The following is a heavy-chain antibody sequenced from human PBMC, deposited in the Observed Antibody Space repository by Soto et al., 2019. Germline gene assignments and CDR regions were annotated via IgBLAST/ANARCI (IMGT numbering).Heavy chain of an antibody. CDR2: IRSKANSYAT. CDR3: TTLGPIYDILTGYYLNWFDP. D-gene: IGHD3-9*01. Sequence: VRQASGKGLEWVGRIRSKANSYATAYAASVKGRFTISRDDSKNTAYLQMNSLKTEDTAVYYCTTLGPIYDILTGYYLNWFDPWGQGTLVTVSS. V-gene: IGHV3-73*01. J-gene: IGHJ5*02.